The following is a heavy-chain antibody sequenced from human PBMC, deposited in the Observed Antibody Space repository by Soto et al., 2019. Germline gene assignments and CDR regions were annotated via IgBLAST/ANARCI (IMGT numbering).Heavy chain of an antibody. CDR1: GYSFTDYW. CDR2: IYPGDSDA. CDR3: ARQADYNILTGYFYYVDY. D-gene: IGHD3-9*01. V-gene: IGHV5-51*01. Sequence: GESLKISCKSSGYSFTDYWIGWVRQMPGKGLEWMGIIYPGDSDARYSPSFQGQVTISVDTSINTAFLRWNSLTASDTAMYYRARQADYNILTGYFYYVDYWGQGSLVTV. J-gene: IGHJ4*02.